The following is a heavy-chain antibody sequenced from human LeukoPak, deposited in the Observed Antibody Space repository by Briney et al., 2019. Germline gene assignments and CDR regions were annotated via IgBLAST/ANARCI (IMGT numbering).Heavy chain of an antibody. CDR1: GGTFSSYA. V-gene: IGHV1-69*13. CDR3: ARGESGTIFGVV. D-gene: IGHD3-3*01. J-gene: IGHJ4*02. CDR2: IIPIFGTA. Sequence: ASVKVSFKASGGTFSSYAISWVRQAPGQGLAWMGGIIPIFGTANYAQKFQGRVTITADESTSTAYMELSSLRSEDTAVYYCARGESGTIFGVVWGQGTLVTVSS.